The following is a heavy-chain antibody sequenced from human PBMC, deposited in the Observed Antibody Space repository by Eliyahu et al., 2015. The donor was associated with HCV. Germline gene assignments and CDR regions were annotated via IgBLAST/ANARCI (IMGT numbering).Heavy chain of an antibody. D-gene: IGHD1-26*01. CDR3: ARERELLVGAIGY. V-gene: IGHV3-21*01. CDR2: ISSSSSYI. J-gene: IGHJ4*02. Sequence: EVQLVESGGGLVKPGGSLRLSCAASGFTFSSYSMNWVRQAPGKGLEWVSSISSSSSYIYYADSVKGRFTISRDNTKNSLYLQMNSLRAEDTAVYYCARERELLVGAIGYWGQGTLVTVSS. CDR1: GFTFSSYS.